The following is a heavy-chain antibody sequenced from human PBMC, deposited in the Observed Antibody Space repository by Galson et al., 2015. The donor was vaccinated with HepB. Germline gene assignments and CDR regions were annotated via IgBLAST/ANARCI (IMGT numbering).Heavy chain of an antibody. V-gene: IGHV3-13*04. J-gene: IGHJ3*02. CDR2: IGTAGET. Sequence: SLRLSCAASGFTFSSHDMHWVRQAAGKGLEWVSIIGTAGETSYTGSVKGRFTIFRENAKNSLFLQMNSLSAGDTAVYYCARAGDRGSALDIWGQGTMVTVSS. CDR3: ARAGDRGSALDI. CDR1: GFTFSSHD. D-gene: IGHD3-16*01.